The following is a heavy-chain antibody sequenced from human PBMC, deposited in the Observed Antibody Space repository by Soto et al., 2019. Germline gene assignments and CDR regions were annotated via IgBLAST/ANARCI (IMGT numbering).Heavy chain of an antibody. J-gene: IGHJ5*02. CDR1: GYTFTSYG. Sequence: ASVKVSCKASGYTFTSYGISWVRQAPGQGLEWMGWISAYNGNTNYAQKLQGRVTMTTDTSTSTAYMELRSLRSDDTAVYYCAGGAGRYGDYNWFHPWGQGTLVTVSS. V-gene: IGHV1-18*04. CDR2: ISAYNGNT. D-gene: IGHD4-17*01. CDR3: AGGAGRYGDYNWFHP.